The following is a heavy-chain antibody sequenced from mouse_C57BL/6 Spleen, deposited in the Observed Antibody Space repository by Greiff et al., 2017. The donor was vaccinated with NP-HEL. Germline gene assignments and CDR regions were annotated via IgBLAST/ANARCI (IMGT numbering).Heavy chain of an antibody. Sequence: VKLMESGAELVRPGTSVKVSCKASGYAFTNYLIEWVKQRPGQGLEWIGVINPGSGGTNYNEKFKGKATLTADKSSSTAYMQLSSLTSEDSAVYFCAREGDYDYDGPFAYWGQGTLVTVSA. CDR2: INPGSGGT. CDR1: GYAFTNYL. V-gene: IGHV1-54*01. J-gene: IGHJ3*01. D-gene: IGHD2-4*01. CDR3: AREGDYDYDGPFAY.